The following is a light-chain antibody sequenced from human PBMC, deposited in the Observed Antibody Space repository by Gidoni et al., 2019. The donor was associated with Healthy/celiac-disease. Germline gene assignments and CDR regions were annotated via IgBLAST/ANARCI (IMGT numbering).Light chain of an antibody. Sequence: IVMMQSPATLSVSPGERATLSCRASQSVSSNLAWYQQKPGQAPRLLIYGASTRATGIPARFSGSGSGTEFTLTISSLQSEDFAVYYCQQYNNWPPSITFGQGTRLEIK. CDR2: GAS. CDR1: QSVSSN. V-gene: IGKV3D-15*01. CDR3: QQYNNWPPSIT. J-gene: IGKJ5*01.